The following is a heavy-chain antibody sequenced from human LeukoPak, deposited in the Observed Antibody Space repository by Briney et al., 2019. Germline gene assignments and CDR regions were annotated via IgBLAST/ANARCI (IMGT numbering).Heavy chain of an antibody. CDR3: AKDRDRGYSSSWSYFQH. V-gene: IGHV3-9*01. D-gene: IGHD6-13*01. CDR2: ISWNSGSI. J-gene: IGHJ1*01. CDR1: GFTFDDYA. Sequence: GGSLRLSCAASGFTFDDYAMHWVRRAPGKGLEWVSGISWNSGSIGYADSVKGRFTISRDNAKNSLYLQMNGLRAEDTALYYCAKDRDRGYSSSWSYFQHWGQGTLVTVSS.